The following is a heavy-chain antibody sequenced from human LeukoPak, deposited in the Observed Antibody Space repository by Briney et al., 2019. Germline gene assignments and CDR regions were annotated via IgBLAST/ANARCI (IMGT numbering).Heavy chain of an antibody. CDR3: VASPNQDFFDY. V-gene: IGHV4-59*08. J-gene: IGHJ4*02. Sequence: SENLSCNCTVSGGSISSYYWSWLRHPPGKGLEWIGYIYYSGSTNYNPSLKSRVTMSVDTSKSQFSLKLNSVTAADTAVYYCVASPNQDFFDYWGQGTLVTVSS. CDR2: IYYSGST. CDR1: GGSISSYY.